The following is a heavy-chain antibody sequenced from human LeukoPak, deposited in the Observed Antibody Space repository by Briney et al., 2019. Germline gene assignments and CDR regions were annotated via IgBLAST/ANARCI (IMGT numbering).Heavy chain of an antibody. J-gene: IGHJ4*02. Sequence: ASVKVSCQASGDTFSTYGFSWVRQAPGQGLEWMGWINAYNGNTNDAQHLTGRVTMTTDTSTSTAYMELRSLRSDDTAVYYCARRQGTTLNFDYWGQGTLVTVSS. V-gene: IGHV1-18*01. CDR1: GDTFSTYG. CDR2: INAYNGNT. CDR3: ARRQGTTLNFDY. D-gene: IGHD1-1*01.